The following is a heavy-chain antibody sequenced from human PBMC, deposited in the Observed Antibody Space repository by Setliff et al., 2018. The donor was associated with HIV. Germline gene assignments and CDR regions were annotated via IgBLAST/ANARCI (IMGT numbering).Heavy chain of an antibody. V-gene: IGHV3-21*04. CDR3: AKVGA. CDR1: GFTFSTYW. J-gene: IGHJ4*02. Sequence: GGSLRLSCAASGFTFSTYWMSWVRQAPGKGLEWVSSISSSSSYIYYADSVRGRFTISRDNSKNTLYLQMNSLRAEDTAVYYCAKVGAWGQGTLVTVSS. CDR2: ISSSSSYI.